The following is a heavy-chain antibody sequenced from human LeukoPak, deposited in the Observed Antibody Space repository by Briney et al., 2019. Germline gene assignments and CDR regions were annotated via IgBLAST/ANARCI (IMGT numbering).Heavy chain of an antibody. CDR2: IYPGDSDT. V-gene: IGHV5-51*01. J-gene: IGHJ3*02. CDR3: ARDPAHGAFDI. CDR1: GYSFTNYW. Sequence: GESLKISCQGSGYSFTNYWIGWVRQMPGKGLEWMGIIYPGDSDTRYSPSFQGQVTISADKSISTAYLQWSSLEASDTAMYYCARDPAHGAFDIWGQGTMVTVSS.